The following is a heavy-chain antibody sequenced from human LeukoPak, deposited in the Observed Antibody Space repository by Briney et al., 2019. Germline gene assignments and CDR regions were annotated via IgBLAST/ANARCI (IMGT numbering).Heavy chain of an antibody. CDR3: ARNSAARFYYYYYMDV. V-gene: IGHV3-33*08. CDR2: IWSDGLNK. Sequence: GGSLRLSCAASGFTFSSYSMNWVRQAPGKGLEWVAVIWSDGLNKDYADSVEGRFTISRDNSKNTLYLQMNTLRSEDTALYYCARNSAARFYYYYYMDVWGKGTTVTVSS. J-gene: IGHJ6*03. CDR1: GFTFSSYS. D-gene: IGHD2-15*01.